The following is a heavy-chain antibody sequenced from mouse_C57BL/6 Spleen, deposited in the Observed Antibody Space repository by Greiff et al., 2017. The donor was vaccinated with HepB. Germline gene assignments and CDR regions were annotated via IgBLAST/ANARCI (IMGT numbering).Heavy chain of an antibody. CDR1: GYSITSGYY. D-gene: IGHD2-14*01. CDR3: ARGYEAIDY. CDR2: KSYDGSN. V-gene: IGHV3-6*01. J-gene: IGHJ4*01. Sequence: EVQLQQSGPGLVKPSQSLSLTCSVSGYSITSGYYWNWMRQFPGNKLEWMGYKSYDGSNNYNQSLKNRSSITRDTSKNQLFLKLNTVTTEDTASYYCARGYEAIDYWGQGTSVTVSS.